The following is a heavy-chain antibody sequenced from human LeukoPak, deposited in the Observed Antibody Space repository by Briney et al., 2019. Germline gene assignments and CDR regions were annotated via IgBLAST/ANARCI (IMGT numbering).Heavy chain of an antibody. CDR3: GFYGSGSPYYFDY. J-gene: IGHJ4*02. D-gene: IGHD3-10*01. V-gene: IGHV4-30-2*01. Sequence: SETLSLTCAVSGGSISSGGYSWRWIRQPPGKGLEWIGYIYHSGSTYYNPSLKSRVTISVDRSKNQFSLKLSSVTAADTAVYYCGFYGSGSPYYFDYWGQGTLVTVSS. CDR2: IYHSGST. CDR1: GGSISSGGYS.